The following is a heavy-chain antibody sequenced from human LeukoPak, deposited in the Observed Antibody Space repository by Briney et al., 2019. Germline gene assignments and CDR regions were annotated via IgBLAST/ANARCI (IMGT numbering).Heavy chain of an antibody. D-gene: IGHD2-15*01. CDR1: GFTLSSYW. V-gene: IGHV3-74*01. CDR3: ARGYCSGGSCNRSFDY. CDR2: IESDGSSA. J-gene: IGHJ4*02. Sequence: QPGESLRLSCAASGFTLSSYWMHWVRQAPGKGLVWVSRIESDGSSASYADSVKGRFTISRDNAKNTLYLQMNSLRAEDTAVYYCARGYCSGGSCNRSFDYWGQGTLVTVSS.